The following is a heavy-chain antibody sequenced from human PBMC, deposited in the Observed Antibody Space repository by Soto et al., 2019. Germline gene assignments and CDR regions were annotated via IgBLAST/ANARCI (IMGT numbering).Heavy chain of an antibody. CDR2: IIPIFGTA. V-gene: IGHV1-69*13. D-gene: IGHD2-15*01. Sequence: SVKVSCKASGGTFSSYAISWVRQAPGQGLEWMGGIIPIFGTANYAQKFQGRVTITADESTSTAYMELSSLRSEDTAVYYCAQSLVYCSGGSCQNLAAFDIWGQGTMVTVSS. CDR3: AQSLVYCSGGSCQNLAAFDI. J-gene: IGHJ3*02. CDR1: GGTFSSYA.